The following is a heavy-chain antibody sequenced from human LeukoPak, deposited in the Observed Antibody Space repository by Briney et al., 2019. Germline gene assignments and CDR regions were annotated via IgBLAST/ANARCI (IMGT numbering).Heavy chain of an antibody. J-gene: IGHJ4*02. CDR3: ASIASVDY. V-gene: IGHV4-4*07. CDR1: GGSISGYY. Sequence: SETLSLTCTVSGGSISGYYWSWIRQPAGKGLEWIGRIYSSGSTNYNPSLKSRVTMSVDTSKNQFSLALSSVTAADTALYYSASIASVDYWSQRTLVTVSS. CDR2: IYSSGST. D-gene: IGHD2-15*01.